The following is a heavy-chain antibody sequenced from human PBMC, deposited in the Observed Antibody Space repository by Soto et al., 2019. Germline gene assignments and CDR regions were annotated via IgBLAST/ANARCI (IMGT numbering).Heavy chain of an antibody. CDR3: AKDVESYGPFSLVDYGMDV. J-gene: IGHJ6*02. CDR1: GFTFSSYA. CDR2: ISGSGGST. Sequence: GGSLRLSCAASGFTFSSYAMSWVRQAPGKGLEWVSAISGSGGSTYYADSVKGRFTISRDNSKNTLYLQMNSLRAEDTAVYYCAKDVESYGPFSLVDYGMDVWGQGTTVTVSS. V-gene: IGHV3-23*01. D-gene: IGHD5-18*01.